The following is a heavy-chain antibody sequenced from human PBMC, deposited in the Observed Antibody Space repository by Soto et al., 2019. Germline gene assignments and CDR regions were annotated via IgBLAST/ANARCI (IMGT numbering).Heavy chain of an antibody. CDR3: AKDWGRYCSGGTCYLFHY. J-gene: IGHJ4*02. V-gene: IGHV3-30*18. CDR1: GFPFSSYV. D-gene: IGHD2-15*01. CDR2: ISFDGRSK. Sequence: QVHLEESGGGVVQPGRSLRLSCAASGFPFSSYVMHWVRQAPGKGLEWVAVISFDGRSKYYADSVKGRFTISRDNSNNTLYLHMASLKTEDTAVYYCAKDWGRYCSGGTCYLFHYWGQGTLVTVSS.